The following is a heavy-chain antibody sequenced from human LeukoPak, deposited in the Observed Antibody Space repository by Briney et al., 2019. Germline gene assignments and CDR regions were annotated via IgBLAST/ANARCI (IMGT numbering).Heavy chain of an antibody. CDR1: GGSISSYY. J-gene: IGHJ4*02. V-gene: IGHV4-59*08. Sequence: SETLSLTCTVSGGSISSYYWSWIRQPPGKGLEWIGYIYYSESTNYNPSLKSRVTISVDTSKNQFSRKLSSVTAADTAVYYCARRPHTNYHFDYWGQGTLVTVSS. CDR2: IYYSEST. CDR3: ARRPHTNYHFDY. D-gene: IGHD4-11*01.